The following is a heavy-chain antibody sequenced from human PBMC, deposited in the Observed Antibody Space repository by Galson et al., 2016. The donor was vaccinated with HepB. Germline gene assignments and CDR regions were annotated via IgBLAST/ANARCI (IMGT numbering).Heavy chain of an antibody. V-gene: IGHV3-23*01. J-gene: IGHJ3*02. CDR3: AKDPAFTAAFDI. D-gene: IGHD2-21*02. CDR2: INVYDEDT. CDR1: GFSFSGSP. Sequence: SLRLSCAASGFSFSGSPMSWVRQGPGKGLEWVSTINVYDEDTHYADSVKGRFTISRDNSKSTLHLQMSNLRAEDTALYYCAKDPAFTAAFDIWGPGTMVTVSS.